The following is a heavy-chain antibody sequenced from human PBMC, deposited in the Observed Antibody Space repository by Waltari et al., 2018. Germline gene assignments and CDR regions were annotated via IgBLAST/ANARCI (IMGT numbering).Heavy chain of an antibody. J-gene: IGHJ4*02. V-gene: IGHV3-9*01. Sequence: EVQLVESGGGLVQPGRSLRLSCAASGFTFDDYAMHWVRQAPGKGLEWVLGISWNSGSIGYADSVKGRFTISRDNAKNSLYLQMNSLRAEDTALYYCAKGDRRDGYNHFDYWGQGTLVTVSS. CDR2: ISWNSGSI. CDR3: AKGDRRDGYNHFDY. D-gene: IGHD5-12*01. CDR1: GFTFDDYA.